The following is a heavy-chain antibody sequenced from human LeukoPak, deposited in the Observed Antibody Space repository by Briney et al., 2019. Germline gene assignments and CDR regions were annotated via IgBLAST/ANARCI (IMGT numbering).Heavy chain of an antibody. CDR1: GGSFSGYY. J-gene: IGHJ5*02. D-gene: IGHD6-19*01. CDR2: INHSGST. V-gene: IGHV4-34*01. CDR3: ARKGQQWLVRGPYNWFDP. Sequence: PSETLSLTCAVYGGSFSGYYWSWIRQPPGKGLEWIGEINHSGSTNYNPSLKSRVTISVDTSKNQFSLKLSSVTAADTAVYYCARKGQQWLVRGPYNWFDPWGQGTLVTVSS.